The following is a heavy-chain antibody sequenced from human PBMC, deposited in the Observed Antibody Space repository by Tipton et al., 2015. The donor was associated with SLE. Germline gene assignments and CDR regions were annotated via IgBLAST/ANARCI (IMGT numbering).Heavy chain of an antibody. CDR2: IKQDGSEK. CDR3: ARDFSGGSPALDP. D-gene: IGHD2-15*01. Sequence: GSLRLSCAASGFTFSSYWMSWVRQAPGKGLEWVANIKQDGSEKNFVDSVKGRFTISRDNAKNSLYLQMNSLRADDTAVYYCARDFSGGSPALDPWGQGTLVTVSS. CDR1: GFTFSSYW. J-gene: IGHJ5*02. V-gene: IGHV3-7*01.